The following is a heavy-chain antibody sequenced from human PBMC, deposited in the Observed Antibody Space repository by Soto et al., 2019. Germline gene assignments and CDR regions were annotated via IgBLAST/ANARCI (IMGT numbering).Heavy chain of an antibody. CDR3: AGRLATAASLDY. CDR2: TCSGGTT. Sequence: EVLLVESGGGLIQPGGSLRLSCAASGLIVSSNCLTWVRQAPGKGLECVSITCSGGTTYYADSVRGRFTISSDNSKNTLYLQMHSLRAEDTAVYYCAGRLATAASLDYWGQGTLVTVSS. V-gene: IGHV3-53*01. CDR1: GLIVSSNC. D-gene: IGHD3-16*01. J-gene: IGHJ4*02.